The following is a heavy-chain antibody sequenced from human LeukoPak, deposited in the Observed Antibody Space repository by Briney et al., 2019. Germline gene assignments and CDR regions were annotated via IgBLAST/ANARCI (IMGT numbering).Heavy chain of an antibody. CDR2: ISASGGTT. J-gene: IGHJ5*01. CDR1: GFTFSNYA. D-gene: IGHD3-22*01. V-gene: IGHV3-23*01. CDR3: AKDRPNYYESNGHYYRRDGDS. Sequence: PGGSLRLSCAASGFTFSNYAMSWVRQAPGKGLEWVSGISASGGTTYYADSVKGRFTISRDNSKNTLYLRMNSLRAEDTATYYCAKDRPNYYESNGHYYRRDGDSWGQGTLVTVSS.